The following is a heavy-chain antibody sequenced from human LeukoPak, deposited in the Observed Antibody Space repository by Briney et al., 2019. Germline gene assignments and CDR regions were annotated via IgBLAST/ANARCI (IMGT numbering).Heavy chain of an antibody. V-gene: IGHV3-7*01. Sequence: GGSLRLSCAASGFTFSDYWMSWVRQAPGKGLEWVANRKQNGSEKDYVDSVKGRFTISRDNARNSLFLQMNSLRAGDTAVYYCADPGVGFWGQGTLVTVSS. D-gene: IGHD2-8*01. CDR1: GFTFSDYW. CDR3: ADPGVGF. J-gene: IGHJ4*02. CDR2: RKQNGSEK.